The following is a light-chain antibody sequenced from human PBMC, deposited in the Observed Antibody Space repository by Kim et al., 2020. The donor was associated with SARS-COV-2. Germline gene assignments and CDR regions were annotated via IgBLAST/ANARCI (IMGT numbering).Light chain of an antibody. V-gene: IGKV3-11*01. CDR3: QQLADWPPT. CDR2: GVS. CDR1: QSVSTF. J-gene: IGKJ5*01. Sequence: WSPGARAPLSCRASQSVSTFLAWYQQKPGQAPRLLIYGVSNRATGIPARFSGSGSGTDFTLTINSLEPEDFAVYYCQQLADWPPTFGQGTRLEIK.